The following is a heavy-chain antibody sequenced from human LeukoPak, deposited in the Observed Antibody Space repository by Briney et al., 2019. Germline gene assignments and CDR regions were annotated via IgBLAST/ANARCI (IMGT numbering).Heavy chain of an antibody. V-gene: IGHV4-59*01. J-gene: IGHJ5*02. CDR1: GGSISTYY. CDR3: ARDKAHSYGRYFDP. D-gene: IGHD5-18*01. CDR2: ISYGNT. Sequence: SETLSLTCSVAGGSISTYYWNWIRQTPGKGLEWIGHISYGNTDYNPSLKSRVTISVDTSKNQFSLKLTSVTAEDTAVYYCARDKAHSYGRYFDPWGQGALVIVSS.